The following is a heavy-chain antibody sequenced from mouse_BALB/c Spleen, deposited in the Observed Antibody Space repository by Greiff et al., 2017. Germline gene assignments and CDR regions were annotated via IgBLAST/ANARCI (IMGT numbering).Heavy chain of an antibody. CDR1: GYTFTDYA. D-gene: IGHD1-1*01. CDR2: ISIYYDNT. Sequence: QVQLQQSGPELVRPGESVKISCKGSGYTFTDYAMHWVKQSHAKSLEWIGVISIYYDNTNYNQKFKGKATMTVDKSSSTAYMELARLTSEESAIYYSAREDYYGSGGYAMEYWGEGTSDTVSS. CDR3: AREDYYGSGGYAMEY. V-gene: IGHV1-67*01. J-gene: IGHJ4*01.